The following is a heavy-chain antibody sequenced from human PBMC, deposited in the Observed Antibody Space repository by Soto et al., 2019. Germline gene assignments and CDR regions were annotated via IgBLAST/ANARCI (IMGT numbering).Heavy chain of an antibody. J-gene: IGHJ6*02. CDR3: AKEGPGGGRHFYYGMDV. CDR1: GFVFSDYG. V-gene: IGHV3-30*18. Sequence: KLVESGGGEVQPGRSLRLSCAASGFVFSDYGMHWVRQAPGKGLEWVALITNDGNNEFYRESVKGRFSISRGRSTNTVDLLMNSLRPEDTGVYYCAKEGPGGGRHFYYGMDVWGQGTTVTVSS. D-gene: IGHD1-26*01. CDR2: ITNDGNNE.